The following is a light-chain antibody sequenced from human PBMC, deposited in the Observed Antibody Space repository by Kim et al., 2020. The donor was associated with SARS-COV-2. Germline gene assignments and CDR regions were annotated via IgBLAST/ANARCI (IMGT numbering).Light chain of an antibody. Sequence: LSPGELATLAYRASQSVGSSLLAWYQQKPGQAPRLLIYEAFKRVAGIPDRFSGSGSGTDFTLTISRPEPEDFAMYYCQQYGSTPYTFGQGTKLEI. J-gene: IGKJ2*01. CDR3: QQYGSTPYT. CDR2: EAF. V-gene: IGKV3-20*01. CDR1: QSVGSSL.